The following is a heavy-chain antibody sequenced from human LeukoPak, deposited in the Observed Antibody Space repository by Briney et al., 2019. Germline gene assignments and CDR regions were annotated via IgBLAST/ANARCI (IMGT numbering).Heavy chain of an antibody. CDR3: ARAGYDSSGYYSDPDYYYGMDV. D-gene: IGHD3-22*01. V-gene: IGHV3-21*01. J-gene: IGHJ6*02. CDR2: ISSSSSYI. CDR1: KFTFSSYS. Sequence: GGSLRLSCAASKFTFSSYSMNWVRQAPGKGLEWVSSISSSSSYIYYADSVKGRFTISRDNAKNSLYLRMNSLRAEDTAVYYCARAGYDSSGYYSDPDYYYGMDVWGQGTTVTVSS.